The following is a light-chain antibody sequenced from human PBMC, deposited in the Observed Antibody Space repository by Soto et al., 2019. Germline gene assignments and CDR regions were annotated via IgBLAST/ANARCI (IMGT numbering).Light chain of an antibody. CDR2: AAS. CDR3: QQSYSTPIT. CDR1: QGISSY. J-gene: IGKJ5*01. Sequence: DIQMTQSPSTLSAPVGDRVTITCRASQGISSYLAWYQQKPGKAPKLLIYAASTLQSGVPSRFSGSGSGTEFTLTISSLQPEDFATYYCQQSYSTPITFGQGTRLEIK. V-gene: IGKV1-9*01.